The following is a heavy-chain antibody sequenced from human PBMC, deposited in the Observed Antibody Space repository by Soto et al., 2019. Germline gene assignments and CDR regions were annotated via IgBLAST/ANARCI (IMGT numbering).Heavy chain of an antibody. CDR2: VSATAGTT. CDR3: AKDRLAGGFDY. Sequence: GGXLRLSCAASGFTFNNAWMNWVRQAPGKGLEWVSLVSATAGTTYYTDSVKGRFTISRDNSRNTVYLQMNSLRADDTAVYYCAKDRLAGGFDYWGQGTLVTVSS. D-gene: IGHD3-16*01. J-gene: IGHJ4*02. V-gene: IGHV3-23*01. CDR1: GFTFNNAW.